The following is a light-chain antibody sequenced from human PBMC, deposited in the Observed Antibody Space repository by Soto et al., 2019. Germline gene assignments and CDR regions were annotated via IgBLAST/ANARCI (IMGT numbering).Light chain of an antibody. CDR1: QSVSSY. V-gene: IGKV3-15*01. CDR2: GAS. J-gene: IGKJ5*01. CDR3: QQYNYWPIT. Sequence: EIVLTQSPATLSLSPGERATLSCRASQSVSSYLAWYQQKPGQAPRLLIYGASTRATGIPARFSGSGSGTEFTLTISSLQSEDFAVYYCQQYNYWPITFGQGTRLEI.